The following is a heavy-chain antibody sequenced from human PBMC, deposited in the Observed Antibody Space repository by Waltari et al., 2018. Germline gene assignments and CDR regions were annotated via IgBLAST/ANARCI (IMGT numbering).Heavy chain of an antibody. CDR2: ISTDGNFK. CDR1: GFTFRNYG. J-gene: IGHJ4*02. Sequence: QVELVESGVGVVQPGKSLRISCEASGFTFRNYGFHWVRQGPGKALDWVALISTDGNFKYHADSVKGRFTISRDNSRNTLYLQMDSLTIEDTGVYFCAKEKRNVGVDYWGQGILVTVSS. CDR3: AKEKRNVGVDY. V-gene: IGHV3-30*18. D-gene: IGHD3-10*02.